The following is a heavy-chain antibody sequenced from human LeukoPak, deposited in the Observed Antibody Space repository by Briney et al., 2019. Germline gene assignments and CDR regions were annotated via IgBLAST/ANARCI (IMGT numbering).Heavy chain of an antibody. CDR3: AKEYYSGSFFDY. CDR2: ISGSGGST. Sequence: GGSLRLSCAVSGFTFSSFAMGWVRQAPGKGLEWVSGISGSGGSTYYADSVKGRFTISRDNSKNTVNLQMNSLRAGDTAVYYCAKEYYSGSFFDYWGQGTLVTVSS. J-gene: IGHJ4*02. V-gene: IGHV3-23*01. D-gene: IGHD1-26*01. CDR1: GFTFSSFA.